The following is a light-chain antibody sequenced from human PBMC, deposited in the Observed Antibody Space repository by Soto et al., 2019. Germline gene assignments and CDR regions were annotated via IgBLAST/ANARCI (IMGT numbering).Light chain of an antibody. CDR2: DAS. J-gene: IGKJ5*01. V-gene: IGKV1-33*01. CDR3: QQHHSYPWM. CDR1: HDISNY. Sequence: DSQMTQSPSALSASVGDRLTITFQSSHDISNYLNWDQQKPGKATKLLIYDASNLDTGVPSRFSGSGSGKEFCLTISSLQPDDFATYYCQQHHSYPWMFGQGTRLEIK.